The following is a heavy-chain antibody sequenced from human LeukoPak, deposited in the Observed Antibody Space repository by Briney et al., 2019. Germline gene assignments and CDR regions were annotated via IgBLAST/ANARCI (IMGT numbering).Heavy chain of an antibody. V-gene: IGHV4-30-4*01. D-gene: IGHD6-13*01. CDR2: IYYSGST. CDR3: ARQGIAAAGTWYFDL. Sequence: PSETLSLTCTVSGGSISSGDYYWSWIRQPPGKGLEWIGYIYYSGSTYYNPSLKSRVTISVDTSKNQFSLKLSSVTAADTAVYYCARQGIAAAGTWYFDLWGRGALVTVSS. CDR1: GGSISSGDYY. J-gene: IGHJ2*01.